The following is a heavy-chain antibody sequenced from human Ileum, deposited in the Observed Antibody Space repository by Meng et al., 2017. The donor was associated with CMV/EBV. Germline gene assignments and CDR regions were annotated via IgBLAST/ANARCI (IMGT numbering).Heavy chain of an antibody. CDR2: ISVSGDTR. Sequence: GESLKISCAASGFTFRSHAMTWVRQAPGKGLEWVSFISVSGDTRYYADSVRGRFTIARDNAKNSLFLQMNNLRAEDTAVYYCARDRPLLLWYGELTYDAFDIWGQGAMVTVSS. V-gene: IGHV3-48*03. CDR3: ARDRPLLLWYGELTYDAFDI. D-gene: IGHD3-10*01. J-gene: IGHJ3*02. CDR1: GFTFRSHA.